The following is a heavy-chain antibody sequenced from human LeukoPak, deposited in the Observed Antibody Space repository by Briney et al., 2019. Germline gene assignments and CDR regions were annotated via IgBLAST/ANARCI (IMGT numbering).Heavy chain of an antibody. V-gene: IGHV3-9*01. CDR2: ISWNSGSI. Sequence: GGSLRLACAASGFTFDDYAMNWVREAPGKGLQWVSGISWNSGSIGYADSVKGRFTISRDNGRNTVFLQMSSLRAEDTALYYCARKSASGNYPLDYWGQGTLVTVSS. D-gene: IGHD3-10*01. CDR1: GFTFDDYA. J-gene: IGHJ4*02. CDR3: ARKSASGNYPLDY.